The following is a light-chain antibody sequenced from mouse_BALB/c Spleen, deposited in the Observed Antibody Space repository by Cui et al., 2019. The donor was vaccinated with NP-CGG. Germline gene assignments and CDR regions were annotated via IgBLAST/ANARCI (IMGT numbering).Light chain of an antibody. Sequence: QAVVTQESALTPSPGGTVIPPCRSSTGAVTTSTYANWAQEKPVHLFLGLIGGTRNRSPGVPVRFSGSLIGDRAPLTITGAQTEVDANYFCVLGYATHWVFGGGTKLTVL. V-gene: IGLV2*02. CDR3: VLGYATHWV. J-gene: IGLJ1*01. CDR1: TGAVTTSTY. CDR2: GTR.